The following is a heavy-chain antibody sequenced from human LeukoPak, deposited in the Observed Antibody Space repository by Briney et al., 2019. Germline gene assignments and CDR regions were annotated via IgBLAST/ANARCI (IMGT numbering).Heavy chain of an antibody. CDR3: AKVYRGYRELLDFIRDPSFDY. D-gene: IGHD1-26*01. J-gene: IGHJ4*02. CDR2: ISGSADII. Sequence: PGGSLRLSCGASGFTFRSYSMNWVRQAPGKGLEWLSYISGSADIITYADSVKGRFTISRDNSKNTLYLQMNSLRAEDTAVYYCAKVYRGYRELLDFIRDPSFDYWGQGTLVTVSS. CDR1: GFTFRSYS. V-gene: IGHV3-23*01.